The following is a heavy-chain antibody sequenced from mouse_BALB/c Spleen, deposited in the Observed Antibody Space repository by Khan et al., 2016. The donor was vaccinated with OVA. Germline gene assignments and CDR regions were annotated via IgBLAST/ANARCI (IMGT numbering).Heavy chain of an antibody. Sequence: DVQLVESGGDLVKPGGSLKLSCAASGFTFSNYAMSWVRQTPEKRLEWVASISSGGTTYFPYSVKGRFTISRDNGRNILYLQMSSLRSEDTAMYYCARDYWFTYWGQGTLVTVSA. CDR3: ARDYWFTY. CDR2: ISSGGTT. V-gene: IGHV5-6-5*01. J-gene: IGHJ3*01. CDR1: GFTFSNYA.